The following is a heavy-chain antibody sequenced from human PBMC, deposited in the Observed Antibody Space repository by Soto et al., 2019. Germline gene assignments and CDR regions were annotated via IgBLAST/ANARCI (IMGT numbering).Heavy chain of an antibody. J-gene: IGHJ4*02. CDR3: ARDLGSGSYYRVPFDY. V-gene: IGHV3-48*02. D-gene: IGHD1-26*01. CDR2: ISSSSSTI. CDR1: GFTFSSYS. Sequence: GGSLRLSCAASGFTFSSYSMNWVRQAPGKGLEWVSYISSSSSTIYYADSVKGRFTISRDNAKNSLYLQMNSLRDEDTAVYYCARDLGSGSYYRVPFDYWGQGTLVTVSS.